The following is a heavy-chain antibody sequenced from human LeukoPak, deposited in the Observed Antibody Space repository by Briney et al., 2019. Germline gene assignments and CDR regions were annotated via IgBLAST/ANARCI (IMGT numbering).Heavy chain of an antibody. J-gene: IGHJ5*02. CDR1: GFTFSSYG. V-gene: IGHV3-30*18. Sequence: PGGSLRLSCAASGFTFSSYGMHWVRQAPGKGLEWVAVISYDGSNKYYADSVKGRFTISRDNSKNTLYLQMNSLRAEDTAVYYCAKVGSPGWFDPWGQGTLVTVSS. CDR2: ISYDGSNK. D-gene: IGHD6-25*01. CDR3: AKVGSPGWFDP.